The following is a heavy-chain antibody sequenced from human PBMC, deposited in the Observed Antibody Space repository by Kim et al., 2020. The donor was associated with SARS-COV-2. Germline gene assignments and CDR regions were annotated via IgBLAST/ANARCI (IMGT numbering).Heavy chain of an antibody. CDR3: ASGIAVAGFFDY. J-gene: IGHJ4*02. Sequence: GGSLRLSCAASGFTFSSYSMNWVRQAPGKGLEWVSSISSSSSYIYYADSVKGRFTISRDNAKNSLYLQMNSLRAEDTAVYYCASGIAVAGFFDYWGQGTLVTVSS. CDR2: ISSSSSYI. V-gene: IGHV3-21*01. D-gene: IGHD6-19*01. CDR1: GFTFSSYS.